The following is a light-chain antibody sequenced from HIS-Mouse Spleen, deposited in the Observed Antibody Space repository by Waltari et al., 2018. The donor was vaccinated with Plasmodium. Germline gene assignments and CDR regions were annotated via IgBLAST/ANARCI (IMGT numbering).Light chain of an antibody. J-gene: IGLJ2*01. CDR1: SLRSYY. CDR2: GKN. CDR3: NSRDSSGNHLV. V-gene: IGLV3-19*01. Sequence: SSELTQDPAVSVDLGQTVRITCQGDSLRSYYESWYQQKQGQAPVLVIYGKNNRPSGIPDRFSGSSSGNTASLTITGAQAEDEADYYCNSRDSSGNHLVFGGGTKLT.